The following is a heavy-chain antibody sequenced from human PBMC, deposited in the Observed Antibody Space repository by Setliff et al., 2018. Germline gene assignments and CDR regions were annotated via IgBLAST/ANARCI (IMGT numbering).Heavy chain of an antibody. D-gene: IGHD3-16*02. V-gene: IGHV4-4*02. J-gene: IGHJ6*02. CDR2: IYHSGST. Sequence: SETLSLTCAVSGGSISSSNWWSWVRQPPGKGLEWIGEIYHSGSTNYNPSLKSRVTISVDKSKNQFSLKLSSVTAADTAVYYCARGKVLYDYVWGSYRYEDYYYGMDVWGQGTTVTVSS. CDR1: GGSISSSNW. CDR3: ARGKVLYDYVWGSYRYEDYYYGMDV.